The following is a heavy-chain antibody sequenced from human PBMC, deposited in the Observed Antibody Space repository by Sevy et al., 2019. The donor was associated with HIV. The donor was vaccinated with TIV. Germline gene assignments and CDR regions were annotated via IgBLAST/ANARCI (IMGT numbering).Heavy chain of an antibody. CDR2: ISYDGSNK. D-gene: IGHD6-19*01. CDR1: EFTFSSYG. Sequence: GGSLRLSCAASEFTFSSYGMHWVRQAPGMGLEWVAVISYDGSNKYYADSVKGRFTISRDDSKNTLFLQMNSLRAEDTAVYYCSKDRGYSSVGVSRGMDVWGQWTTVTVSS. J-gene: IGHJ6*02. CDR3: SKDRGYSSVGVSRGMDV. V-gene: IGHV3-30*18.